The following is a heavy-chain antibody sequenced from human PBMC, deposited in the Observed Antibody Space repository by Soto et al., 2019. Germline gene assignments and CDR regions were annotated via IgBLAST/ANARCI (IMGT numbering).Heavy chain of an antibody. Sequence: GGSLRLSWAASGCIFSSYGMHWVRQAPGKGLEWVAVIWYDGSNKYYADSVKGRFTISRDNSKNTLYLQMNSLRAEDTAVYYCARDRMDAYGYLDYSSDYSGQGILVTLS. CDR3: ARDRMDAYGYLDYSSDY. D-gene: IGHD5-18*01. J-gene: IGHJ4*02. V-gene: IGHV3-33*01. CDR2: IWYDGSNK. CDR1: GCIFSSYG.